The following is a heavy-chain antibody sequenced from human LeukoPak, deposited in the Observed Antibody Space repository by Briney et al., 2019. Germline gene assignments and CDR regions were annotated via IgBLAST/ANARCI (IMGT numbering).Heavy chain of an antibody. CDR1: GYTFTIYY. CDR2: INPSGGST. J-gene: IGHJ5*02. Sequence: GASVTASCTASGYTFTIYYMHWVRQAPGQGLEWMGIINPSGGSTSYAQKFQGRVTMTRDTSTSTVYMELSSLRSEDTAVYYCAREVGQWLVRGGFDPWGQGTLVTVSS. D-gene: IGHD6-19*01. V-gene: IGHV1-46*01. CDR3: AREVGQWLVRGGFDP.